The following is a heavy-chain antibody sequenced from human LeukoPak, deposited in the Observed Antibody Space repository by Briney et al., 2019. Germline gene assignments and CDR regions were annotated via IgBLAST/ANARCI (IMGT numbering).Heavy chain of an antibody. V-gene: IGHV3-23*01. J-gene: IGHJ4*02. D-gene: IGHD3-9*01. CDR1: GFTFSDSA. Sequence: PGGSLRLSCAASGFTFSDSAMTWVRQAPGKGLDWVSLISFSGANSYYADSVKGRFTISRDNAKNSLYLQMNSLRDEDTAVYYCARDGGLRYFDWLSDLLDYWGQGTLVTVSS. CDR3: ARDGGLRYFDWLSDLLDY. CDR2: ISFSGANS.